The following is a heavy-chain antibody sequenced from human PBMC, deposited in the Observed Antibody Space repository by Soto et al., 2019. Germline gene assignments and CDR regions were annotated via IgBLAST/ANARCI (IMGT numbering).Heavy chain of an antibody. J-gene: IGHJ6*02. D-gene: IGHD3-3*01. Sequence: PSVKVSCKASGGTFSSYAISWVRQAPGQGLEWMGGIIPIFGTANYAQKFQGRVTITADKSTSTAYMELSSLRSEDTAVYYCARDYDFWSGYYGFGMDVWGQGTTVTVSS. CDR1: GGTFSSYA. CDR3: ARDYDFWSGYYGFGMDV. V-gene: IGHV1-69*06. CDR2: IIPIFGTA.